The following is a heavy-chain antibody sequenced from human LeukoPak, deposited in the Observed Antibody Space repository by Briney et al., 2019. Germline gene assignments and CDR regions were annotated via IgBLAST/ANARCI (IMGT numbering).Heavy chain of an antibody. CDR1: KFTFSNYG. Sequence: GGSLRLSCTASKFTFSNYGMQWVRQAPGKGLEWVSTISASGGNTYYADSVKGRFTFSRDNSKSTLYLEMNSLRAEDTAVYYCAKDRRGYDNWFDPWGQGTPVTVSS. V-gene: IGHV3-23*01. CDR3: AKDRRGYDNWFDP. D-gene: IGHD5-12*01. J-gene: IGHJ5*02. CDR2: ISASGGNT.